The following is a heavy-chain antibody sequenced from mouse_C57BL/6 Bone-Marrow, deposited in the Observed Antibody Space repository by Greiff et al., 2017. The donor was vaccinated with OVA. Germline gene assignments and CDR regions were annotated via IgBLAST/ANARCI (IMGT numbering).Heavy chain of an antibody. CDR2: IDPSDSYT. CDR1: GYTFTNYW. CDR3: ARFITTVVATGNFDY. D-gene: IGHD1-1*01. J-gene: IGHJ2*01. V-gene: IGHV1-59*01. Sequence: QVQLQQSGAELVRPGTSVKMSCKASGYTFTNYWIGWAKQRPGHGLEWIGEIDPSDSYTNYNQKFKGKSTLTVDKSSSTAYMQLSSLTSEDSAVYYCARFITTVVATGNFDYWGQGTTLTVSS.